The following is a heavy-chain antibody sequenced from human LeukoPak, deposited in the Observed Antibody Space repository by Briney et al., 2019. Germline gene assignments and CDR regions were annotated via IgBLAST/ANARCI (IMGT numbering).Heavy chain of an antibody. V-gene: IGHV3-53*01. Sequence: GGSLRLSCAASGFTVSSNYMSWVRQAPGKGLEWVSVIYSGGSTYYADSVEGRFTISRDNSKNTLYLQMNSLRAEDTAVYYCASAPTTDYYYGMDVWGKGTTVTVSS. CDR1: GFTVSSNY. CDR3: ASAPTTDYYYGMDV. J-gene: IGHJ6*04. D-gene: IGHD1-26*01. CDR2: IYSGGST.